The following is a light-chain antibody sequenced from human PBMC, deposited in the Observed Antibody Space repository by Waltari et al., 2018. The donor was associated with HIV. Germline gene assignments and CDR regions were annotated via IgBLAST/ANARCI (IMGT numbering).Light chain of an antibody. Sequence: QSALTQPPSVSGSPGQPVTISCTGTSSDVGGYNYVSWYQQHPGKAPKLMIYEVSNRPAGVSDRFPGSKSGHTASLTISGLQAEDEADYYCSSYTSSSTPVVFGGGTNLTVL. J-gene: IGLJ2*01. CDR1: SSDVGGYNY. CDR3: SSYTSSSTPVV. V-gene: IGLV2-14*01. CDR2: EVS.